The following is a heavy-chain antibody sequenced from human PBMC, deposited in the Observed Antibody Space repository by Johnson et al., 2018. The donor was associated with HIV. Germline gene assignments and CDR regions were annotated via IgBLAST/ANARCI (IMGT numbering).Heavy chain of an antibody. V-gene: IGHV3-NL1*01. D-gene: IGHD3-3*01. Sequence: QVQLVESGGGVVRPGGSLRLSCAAPGFTFDDYAMHWVRQAPGKGLGWVSVINSGGGTYYADSVTGRFTISRDNSKNSVYLQMTTLRAEDTAVYYCVKALGLQFMEWSTAPADAFHSWGQGTMVTVSS. J-gene: IGHJ3*02. CDR1: GFTFDDYA. CDR3: VKALGLQFMEWSTAPADAFHS. CDR2: INSGGGT.